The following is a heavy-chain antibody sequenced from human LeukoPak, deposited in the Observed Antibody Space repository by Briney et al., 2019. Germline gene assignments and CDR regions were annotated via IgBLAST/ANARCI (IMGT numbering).Heavy chain of an antibody. CDR3: AKDSTIHLYYYDSSGYYFDY. CDR2: IRYDGSNK. D-gene: IGHD3-22*01. Sequence: PGGSLRLSCAASGFTFSSYGMHWVRQAPGKGLEWVAFIRYDGSNKYYADSVKGRFTISRDNSKNTLYLQMNSLRAEDTAVYYCAKDSTIHLYYYDSSGYYFDYWGQRTLVTVSS. J-gene: IGHJ4*02. V-gene: IGHV3-30*02. CDR1: GFTFSSYG.